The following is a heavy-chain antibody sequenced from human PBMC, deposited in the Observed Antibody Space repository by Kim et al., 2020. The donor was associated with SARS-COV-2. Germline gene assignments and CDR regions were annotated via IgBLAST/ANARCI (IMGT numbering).Heavy chain of an antibody. Sequence: ASVKVSCKASGYTFTSYDINWVRQATGQGLEWMGWMNPNSGNTGYAQKFQGRVTMTRNTSISTAYMELSSLRSEDTAVYYCARGLTTYYYDSSGSGPESVPWGQGTLVTVSS. D-gene: IGHD3-22*01. CDR1: GYTFTSYD. J-gene: IGHJ5*02. CDR2: MNPNSGNT. V-gene: IGHV1-8*01. CDR3: ARGLTTYYYDSSGSGPESVP.